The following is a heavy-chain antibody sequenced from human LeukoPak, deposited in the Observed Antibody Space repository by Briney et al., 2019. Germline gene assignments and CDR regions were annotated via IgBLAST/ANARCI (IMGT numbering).Heavy chain of an antibody. CDR3: ARSVTMVRGVTSWNWFDP. CDR1: GFTFSSYA. J-gene: IGHJ5*02. V-gene: IGHV3-64*01. D-gene: IGHD3-10*01. Sequence: PGGSLRLSCAASGFTFSSYAMHLGRQAPGKGLEYVSAISSNGGSTYYANSVKGRFTISRDNPKNTLYLQMGSLRAEDMAVYYCARSVTMVRGVTSWNWFDPWGQGTLVTVSS. CDR2: ISSNGGST.